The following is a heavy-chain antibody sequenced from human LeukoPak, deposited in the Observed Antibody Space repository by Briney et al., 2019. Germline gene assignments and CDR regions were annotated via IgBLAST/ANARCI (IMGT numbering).Heavy chain of an antibody. CDR1: GYSFSNYC. D-gene: IGHD2-21*02. CDR3: AIPPGYCGNDCSFDH. CDR2: IYPGDYET. V-gene: IGHV5-51*01. Sequence: GESLKISCEGSGYSFSNYCIGWVSQMTGKGLEWMGIIYPGDYETRYSPSFQGLVTISVDKSISTAYLQWSSLKASDTAMYYCAIPPGYCGNDCSFDHWGQGTLVTVSS. J-gene: IGHJ4*02.